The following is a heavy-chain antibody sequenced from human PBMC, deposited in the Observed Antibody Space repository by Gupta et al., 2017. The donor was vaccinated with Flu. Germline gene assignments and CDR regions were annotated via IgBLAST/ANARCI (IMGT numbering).Heavy chain of an antibody. V-gene: IGHV4-59*01. Sequence: QVQLQESGPGLVKPSETLSLTCTVSGGSISSYYWSWIRQPPGKGLEWIGYIYYSGSTNYNPSLKSRVTISVDTSKNQFSLKLSSVTAADTAVYYCARSVGFGELPSNWFDPWGQGTLVTVSS. CDR3: ARSVGFGELPSNWFDP. J-gene: IGHJ5*02. CDR2: IYYSGST. CDR1: GGSISSYY. D-gene: IGHD3-10*01.